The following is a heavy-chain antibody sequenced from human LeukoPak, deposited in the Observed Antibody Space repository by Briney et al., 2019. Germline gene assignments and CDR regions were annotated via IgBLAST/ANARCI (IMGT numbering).Heavy chain of an antibody. V-gene: IGHV4-34*01. J-gene: IGHJ3*02. CDR1: GGSFSGYY. CDR2: INHSGST. D-gene: IGHD3-22*01. CDR3: ARGPGYYYDSSGYYGAFDI. Sequence: PSETLSLTCAVYGGSFSGYYWSWIRQPPGKGLEWIGVINHSGSTNYNPSLKRRVTISVDTSKNQFSLKLSSVTAADTAVCYCARGPGYYYDSSGYYGAFDIWGQGTMVTVSS.